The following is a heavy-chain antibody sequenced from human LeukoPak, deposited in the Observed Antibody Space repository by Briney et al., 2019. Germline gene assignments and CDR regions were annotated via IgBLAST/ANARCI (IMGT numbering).Heavy chain of an antibody. D-gene: IGHD3-10*01. CDR2: TSFTGSGT. V-gene: IGHV3-30-3*01. CDR3: AREDYYGSGSYASTYFDY. CDR1: GFTFSSYA. J-gene: IGHJ4*02. Sequence: GRSLRLSCAASGFTFSSYAMHWVRQAPGKGLGWVAVTSFTGSGTYYADSVRGRFTISRDNSKDTVYLQMNTLRPEDTAVYYCAREDYYGSGSYASTYFDYWGQGTLVTVSS.